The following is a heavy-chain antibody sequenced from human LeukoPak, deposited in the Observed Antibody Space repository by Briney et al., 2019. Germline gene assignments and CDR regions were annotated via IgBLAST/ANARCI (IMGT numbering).Heavy chain of an antibody. Sequence: SGGSLRLSCAASGFTFSSYSMNWVRQAPGKGLEWVSYISSSSRTIYYADSVKGRFTISRDNAKNSLYLQMNSLRDDDTAVYYCARVEVTGSGSYSFDYWGQGTLVTVSS. V-gene: IGHV3-48*02. J-gene: IGHJ4*02. CDR3: ARVEVTGSGSYSFDY. CDR2: ISSSSRTI. CDR1: GFTFSSYS. D-gene: IGHD3-10*01.